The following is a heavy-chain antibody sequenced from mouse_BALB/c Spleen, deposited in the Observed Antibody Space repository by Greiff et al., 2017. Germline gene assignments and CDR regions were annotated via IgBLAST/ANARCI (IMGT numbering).Heavy chain of an antibody. V-gene: IGHV3-2*02. Sequence: EVQLQQSGPGLVKPSQSLSLTCTVTGYSITSDYAWNWIRQFPGNKLEWMGYISYSGSTSYNPSLKSRISITRDTSKNQFFLQLNSVTTEDTATYYCARSYYYGSSYDAMDYWGQGTSVTVSS. CDR3: ARSYYYGSSYDAMDY. J-gene: IGHJ4*01. D-gene: IGHD1-1*01. CDR2: ISYSGST. CDR1: GYSITSDYA.